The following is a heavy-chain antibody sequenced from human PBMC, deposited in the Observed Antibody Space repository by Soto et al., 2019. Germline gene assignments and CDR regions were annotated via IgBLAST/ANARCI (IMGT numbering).Heavy chain of an antibody. CDR2: IYPTGST. CDR1: GDSFSNYY. Sequence: SSETLSLTCTVSGDSFSNYYCNWVRKSAGKGLEWIGRIYPTGSTTYNPSLKSRLTMSVDTSKNQFSQRLTSMTAADTAVYYCATGRSEVVPGAMDTWGQGTLVTVSS. J-gene: IGHJ5*02. V-gene: IGHV4-4*07. D-gene: IGHD2-2*01. CDR3: ATGRSEVVPGAMDT.